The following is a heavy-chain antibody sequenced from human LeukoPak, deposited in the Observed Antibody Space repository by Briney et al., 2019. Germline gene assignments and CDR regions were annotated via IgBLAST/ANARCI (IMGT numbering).Heavy chain of an antibody. V-gene: IGHV3-23*01. CDR3: AKPERSYSGSYYDY. Sequence: PGGSLRLSCAASGFIFSSYAVSWVRQAPGKGLEWVSAISGSDGSTYYADSVKGRFTISRDNSKNTLYLQMNSLRAEDTAVYYCAKPERSYSGSYYDYWGQGTLVTVSS. CDR2: ISGSDGST. D-gene: IGHD1-26*01. J-gene: IGHJ4*02. CDR1: GFIFSSYA.